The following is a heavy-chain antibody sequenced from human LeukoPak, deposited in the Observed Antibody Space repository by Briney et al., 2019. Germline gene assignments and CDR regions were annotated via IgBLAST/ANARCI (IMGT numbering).Heavy chain of an antibody. CDR3: AREGYSYTNWFDP. D-gene: IGHD5-18*01. CDR1: GYTFTGYY. J-gene: IGHJ5*02. Sequence: ASVKVSCKASGYTFTGYYMHWVRQAPGQGLEWMGWINPNSGGTNYAQKFQGRVTMTRDTSISTAYMELSRLRSDDTAVYYCAREGYSYTNWFDPWGQGTLVTVSS. V-gene: IGHV1-2*02. CDR2: INPNSGGT.